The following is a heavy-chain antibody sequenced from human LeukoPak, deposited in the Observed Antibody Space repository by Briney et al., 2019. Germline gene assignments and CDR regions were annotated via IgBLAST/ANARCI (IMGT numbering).Heavy chain of an antibody. D-gene: IGHD3-22*01. Sequence: SETLSLTCAVYGGSFSGYYWSWLRQPPGKGLEWIGEINHSGSTNYNTFLKSRVTISVDTSKHQFSLKLSSVTAADTAVYYWARETPRAYDSSGYYRRGRRYYFDYWGQGTLVTVSS. V-gene: IGHV4-34*01. CDR3: ARETPRAYDSSGYYRRGRRYYFDY. CDR1: GGSFSGYY. CDR2: INHSGST. J-gene: IGHJ4*02.